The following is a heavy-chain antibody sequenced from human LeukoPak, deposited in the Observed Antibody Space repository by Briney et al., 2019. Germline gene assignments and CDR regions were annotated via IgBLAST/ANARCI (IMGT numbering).Heavy chain of an antibody. CDR3: AGGEVIAAAAAAFDY. Sequence: PSETLSLTCTVSGGSISSYYWSWIRQPPGKGLEWIGYIYYSGSTNYSPSLKSRVTISVDTSKNQFSLKLSSVTAADTAVYYCAGGEVIAAAAAAFDYWGQGTLVTVSS. J-gene: IGHJ4*02. CDR2: IYYSGST. CDR1: GGSISSYY. D-gene: IGHD6-13*01. V-gene: IGHV4-59*01.